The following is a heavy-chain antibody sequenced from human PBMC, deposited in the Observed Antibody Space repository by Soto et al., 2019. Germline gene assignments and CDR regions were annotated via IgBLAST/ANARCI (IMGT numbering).Heavy chain of an antibody. CDR2: LLPIFGTA. Sequence: QVQLVQSGAEVTKPGSSVKVSCKASGGTFSSYAISWVRQAPGPGLEWMGGLLPIFGTANYAQKFQGRVTITADEATSTAYTELSSRRSEDTAVYYWARASNPVVVVTANYFDYWGQGTLGTVSS. V-gene: IGHV1-69*01. D-gene: IGHD2-21*02. J-gene: IGHJ4*02. CDR3: ARASNPVVVVTANYFDY. CDR1: GGTFSSYA.